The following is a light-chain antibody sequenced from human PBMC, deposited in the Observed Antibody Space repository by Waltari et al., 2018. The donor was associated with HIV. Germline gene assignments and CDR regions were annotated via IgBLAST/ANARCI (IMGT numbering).Light chain of an antibody. J-gene: IGKJ3*01. V-gene: IGKV3-20*01. CDR3: QQYGSSPLFT. Sequence: ETVFTQSPGTLSLSPGERATLSCRASQRCRSNYLAWYQQKPGQAPRLLSYGASSRATGIPDRFSGSGSGTDFTLTISRLEPEDCAVYYCQQYGSSPLFTFGPGTKVDVK. CDR2: GAS. CDR1: QRCRSNY.